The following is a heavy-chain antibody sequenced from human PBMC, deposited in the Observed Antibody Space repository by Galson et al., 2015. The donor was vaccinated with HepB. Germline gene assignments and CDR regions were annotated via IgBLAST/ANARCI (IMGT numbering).Heavy chain of an antibody. CDR3: ARANPITMIVVVKAFDY. V-gene: IGHV3-48*03. Sequence: SLRLSCAASGFTFSSYEMNWVRQAPGKGLEWVSYISSSGSTIYYADSVKGRFTISRDNAKNSLYLQMNSLRAEDTAVYYCARANPITMIVVVKAFDYWGQGTLVPVSS. J-gene: IGHJ4*02. D-gene: IGHD3-22*01. CDR2: ISSSGSTI. CDR1: GFTFSSYE.